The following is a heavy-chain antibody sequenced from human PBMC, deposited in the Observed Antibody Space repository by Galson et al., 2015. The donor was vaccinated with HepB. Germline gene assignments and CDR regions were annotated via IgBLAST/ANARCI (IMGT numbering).Heavy chain of an antibody. J-gene: IGHJ4*02. Sequence: SVKVSCKASGYSFSSYALHWVRQAPGQRLEWMGWINGGNGYTKYLQRFQGRLTITRDTSASTVYMDLHSLTSEDPAGYYCETVGLAWIQLWSLDFWGQGTLVTVSS. D-gene: IGHD5-18*01. CDR1: GYSFSSYA. CDR3: ETVGLAWIQLWSLDF. CDR2: INGGNGYT. V-gene: IGHV1-3*01.